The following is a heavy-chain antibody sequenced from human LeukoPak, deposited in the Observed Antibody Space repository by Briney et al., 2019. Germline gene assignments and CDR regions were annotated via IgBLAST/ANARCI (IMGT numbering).Heavy chain of an antibody. CDR2: VSAYNGDT. V-gene: IGHV1-18*01. D-gene: IGHD3-9*01. J-gene: IGHJ5*02. CDR3: ARGILADDIMTGP. Sequence: GASVKVSCKTSGYTFSSYGITWVRQAPGQGLEWIGWVSAYNGDTKYAEKLQDRVTMSTDTSTTTAYMELRSLRSDDTAVYYCARGILADDIMTGPWGQGTLVTVSS. CDR1: GYTFSSYG.